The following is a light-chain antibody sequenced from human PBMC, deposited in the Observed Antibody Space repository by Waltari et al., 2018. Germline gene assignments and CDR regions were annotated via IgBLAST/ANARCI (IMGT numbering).Light chain of an antibody. V-gene: IGLV2-8*01. CDR3: TSYAGSKND. Sequence: QSALTQPPSASGSPGQSVTISCTGTSSDVGAYNYVSWYQQHPGKGPKLMIYEVTKRPPGVPDRFSGSKSGNTASLTVSGLQAEDEADYYCTSYAGSKNDFGTGTKVTVL. J-gene: IGLJ1*01. CDR2: EVT. CDR1: SSDVGAYNY.